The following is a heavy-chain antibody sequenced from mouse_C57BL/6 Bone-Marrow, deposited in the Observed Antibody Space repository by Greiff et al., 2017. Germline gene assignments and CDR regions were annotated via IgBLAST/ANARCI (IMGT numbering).Heavy chain of an antibody. V-gene: IGHV5-17*01. D-gene: IGHD1-1*01. Sequence: EVHLVESGGGLVKPGGSLKLSCAASGFTFSDYGMHWVRQAPEKGLEWVAYISSGSSTIYYADTVKGRFTISRDNAKNTLFLQMTSLRSEDTAMYYCASTVVARYFDVWGTGTTVTVSS. CDR2: ISSGSSTI. CDR1: GFTFSDYG. J-gene: IGHJ1*03. CDR3: ASTVVARYFDV.